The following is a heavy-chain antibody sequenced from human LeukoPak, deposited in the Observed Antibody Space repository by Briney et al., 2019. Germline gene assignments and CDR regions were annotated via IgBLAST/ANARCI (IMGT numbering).Heavy chain of an antibody. V-gene: IGHV1-2*02. D-gene: IGHD6-19*01. CDR2: INPNSGGT. CDR1: AYTFTGYY. J-gene: IGHJ4*02. CDR3: ARSVSIFRYSSGWHYFDY. Sequence: ASVKVSCKASAYTFTGYYMHWVRQAPGQGLEWMGWINPNSGGTNYAQKFQGRVTMTRDTSISTAYMELSRLRSDDTAVYYCARSVSIFRYSSGWHYFDYWGQGTLVTVSS.